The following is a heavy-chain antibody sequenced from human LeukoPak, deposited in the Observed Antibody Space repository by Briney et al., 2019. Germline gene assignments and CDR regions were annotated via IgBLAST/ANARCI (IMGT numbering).Heavy chain of an antibody. CDR1: GFTFSDYY. J-gene: IGHJ4*02. CDR2: ISGSGSDI. V-gene: IGHV3-11*01. CDR3: SRGPRRLDY. Sequence: GGSLRFSCAASGFTFSDYYMSWIRQAPGKGLESLSYISGSGSDISYADSVNGRFTVSRDNAKKSLYLQMNSLRPEDTAMYYCSRGPRRLDYWGQGTLVTVSS.